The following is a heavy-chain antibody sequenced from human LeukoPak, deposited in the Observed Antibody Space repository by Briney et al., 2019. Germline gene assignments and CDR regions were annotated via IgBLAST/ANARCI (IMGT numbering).Heavy chain of an antibody. Sequence: PGGSLRLSCAASGFTFSSYAMHWVRQAPGKGLEWVAVISYDGSNKYYADSVKGRFTISRDNSKNTLYLQMNSLRAEDTAVYYCAKMPNLGAKGGYWGQGTLVTVSS. V-gene: IGHV3-30*04. CDR1: GFTFSSYA. J-gene: IGHJ4*02. CDR3: AKMPNLGAKGGY. CDR2: ISYDGSNK. D-gene: IGHD1-26*01.